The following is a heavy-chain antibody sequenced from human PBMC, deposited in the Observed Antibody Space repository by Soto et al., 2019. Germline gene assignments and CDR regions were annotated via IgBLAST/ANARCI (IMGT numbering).Heavy chain of an antibody. CDR1: GFTFSNYW. V-gene: IGHV3-7*03. D-gene: IGHD1-26*01. Sequence: EVQLVESGGGLVQPGGSLRLSCAASGFTFSNYWMTWVRQAPGKGLEWVANIKQDGSEKYYVDSVKGRFTISRDNAKSSLYLQMNSLRAEDTAVYYCVKDRFWWEGHVVSTRGYWGQGTLVTVSA. CDR3: VKDRFWWEGHVVSTRGY. CDR2: IKQDGSEK. J-gene: IGHJ4*02.